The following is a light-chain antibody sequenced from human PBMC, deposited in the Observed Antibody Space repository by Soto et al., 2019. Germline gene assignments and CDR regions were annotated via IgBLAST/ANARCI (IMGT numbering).Light chain of an antibody. Sequence: EIVLTQSPGTLSLSPGARPALSCRPSQSASRNLLAWCRQQPGQAPRLLIYCASNRATDTPDRFSGSGSGADFSLTISRLEPEDFAVYYCQQYGSSLGITFGQGTRLEIK. CDR2: CAS. CDR1: QSASRNL. J-gene: IGKJ5*01. V-gene: IGKV3-20*01. CDR3: QQYGSSLGIT.